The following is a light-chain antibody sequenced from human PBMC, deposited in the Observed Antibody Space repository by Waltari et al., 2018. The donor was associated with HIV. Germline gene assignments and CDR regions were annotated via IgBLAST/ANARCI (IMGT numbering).Light chain of an antibody. CDR1: SSNIGSNT. CDR2: SNN. Sequence: QSVLTQPPSASGTPGPRVTISCSGSSSNIGSNTVSWYQQVPGTAPKVFIYSNNDRPSGVPDRFSGSKSGNSASLAISGLQSEDEADYYCATWDDSLNGWVFGGGTKVTVL. J-gene: IGLJ3*02. CDR3: ATWDDSLNGWV. V-gene: IGLV1-44*01.